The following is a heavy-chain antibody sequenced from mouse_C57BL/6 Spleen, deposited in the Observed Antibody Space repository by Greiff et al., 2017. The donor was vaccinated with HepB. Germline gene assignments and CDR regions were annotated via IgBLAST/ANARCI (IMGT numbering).Heavy chain of an antibody. CDR2: INPSSGYT. CDR3: ARGNPDY. V-gene: IGHV1-4*01. J-gene: IGHJ2*01. CDR1: GYTFTSYT. D-gene: IGHD2-1*01. Sequence: VQRVESGAELARPGASVKMSCKASGYTFTSYTMHWVKQRPGQGLEWIGYINPSSGYTKYNQKFKDKATLTADKSSSTAYMQLSSLTSEDSAVYYCARGNPDYWGQGTTLTVSS.